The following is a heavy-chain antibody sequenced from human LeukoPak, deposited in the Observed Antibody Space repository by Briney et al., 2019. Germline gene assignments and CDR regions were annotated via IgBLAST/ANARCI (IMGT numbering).Heavy chain of an antibody. D-gene: IGHD6-25*01. CDR2: INHSGST. CDR3: ARGQLRLSN. CDR1: GGSFSGYY. Sequence: KTPETLSLTCAVYGGSFSGYYWSWIRQPPGKGLEWIGEINHSGSTDYNPSLKSRVTISVDTSKNQFSLKLNSVTAADTAVYYCARGQLRLSNWGQGSLVIVSS. V-gene: IGHV4-34*01. J-gene: IGHJ4*02.